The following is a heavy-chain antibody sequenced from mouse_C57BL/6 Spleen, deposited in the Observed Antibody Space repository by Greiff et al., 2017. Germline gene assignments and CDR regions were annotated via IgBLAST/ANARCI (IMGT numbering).Heavy chain of an antibody. CDR1: GYTFTSYW. Sequence: QVQLQQPGPELVKPGASVTLSCKASGYTFTSYWMHWVKQRPGQGLEWIGNINPSNGGTNYNETFKSKATLTVYKSASTAYMQLSSLTSEDAAVYYCARPDLYYYAMDYWGQGTSVTVSS. V-gene: IGHV1-53*01. J-gene: IGHJ4*01. D-gene: IGHD6-2*01. CDR2: INPSNGGT. CDR3: ARPDLYYYAMDY.